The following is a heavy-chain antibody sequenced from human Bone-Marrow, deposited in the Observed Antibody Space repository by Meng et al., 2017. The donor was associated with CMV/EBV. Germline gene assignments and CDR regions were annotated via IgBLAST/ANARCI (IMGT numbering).Heavy chain of an antibody. CDR1: EFTVSSNY. CDR2: IYSGGST. D-gene: IGHD3-3*01. CDR3: AKDGTIFGVVITAVD. J-gene: IGHJ4*02. Sequence: GESLKISCAASEFTVSSNYMSWVRQAPGKGLEWVSVIYSGGSTYYADSVKGRFTISRDNSKNTLYLQMNSLRAEDTAVYYCAKDGTIFGVVITAVDWGQGTLVTVSS. V-gene: IGHV3-53*01.